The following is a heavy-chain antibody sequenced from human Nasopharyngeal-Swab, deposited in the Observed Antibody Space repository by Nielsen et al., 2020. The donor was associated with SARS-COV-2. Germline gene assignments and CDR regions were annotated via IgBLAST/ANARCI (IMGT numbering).Heavy chain of an antibody. CDR3: ARQGFGEGD. D-gene: IGHD3-10*01. Sequence: SETLSLTCTVSGASISSGHYYWGWIRQPPGKGLEWIASVHNSGATHYNPSLKSRVAIDIDTSKNHFSLRLHSVTAADTAIYYCARQGFGEGDWGQGTLVTVSS. V-gene: IGHV4-39*02. CDR1: GASISSGHYY. J-gene: IGHJ4*02. CDR2: VHNSGAT.